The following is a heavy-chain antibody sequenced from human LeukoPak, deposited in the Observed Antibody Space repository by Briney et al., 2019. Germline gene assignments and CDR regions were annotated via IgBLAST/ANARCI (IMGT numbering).Heavy chain of an antibody. Sequence: SQTLSLTCTVSGGSISSGDYYWSWIRQPPGKGLEWIGYTYYSGSTYYNPSLKSRVTISVDTSKNQFSLQLNSVTAADTAVYYCVRHDGRGGATMGSLDSWGQGSLVTVSS. CDR3: VRHDGRGGATMGSLDS. V-gene: IGHV4-30-4*01. CDR1: GGSISSGDYY. D-gene: IGHD5-12*01. CDR2: TYYSGST. J-gene: IGHJ4*02.